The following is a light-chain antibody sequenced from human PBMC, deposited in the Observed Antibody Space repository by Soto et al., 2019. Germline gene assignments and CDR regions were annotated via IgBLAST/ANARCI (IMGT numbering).Light chain of an antibody. J-gene: IGLJ1*01. CDR1: SSDVGGYNY. CDR3: QSYDSGLSAFYV. CDR2: DVT. Sequence: SALTQPRSVSGSPGQSVTISCTGTSSDVGGYNYVSWYQQNPGKAPKLMIHDVTKRPSGVPDRFSGSKSGTSASLAITGLQAEDEADYYCQSYDSGLSAFYVFGTGTKVTVL. V-gene: IGLV2-11*01.